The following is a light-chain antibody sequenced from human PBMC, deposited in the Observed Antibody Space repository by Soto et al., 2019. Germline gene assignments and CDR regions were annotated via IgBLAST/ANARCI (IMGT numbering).Light chain of an antibody. CDR3: QQYYSYPLT. Sequence: AIRMNKSPSSLSASPGDRVTITCRASQGISSYLAWYQQKPGKAPKLLIYAASTLQSGVPSRFSGSGSGTDFTLTISCLQSEDFATYYCQQYYSYPLTVGGGTKVDIK. CDR1: QGISSY. J-gene: IGKJ4*01. CDR2: AAS. V-gene: IGKV1-8*01.